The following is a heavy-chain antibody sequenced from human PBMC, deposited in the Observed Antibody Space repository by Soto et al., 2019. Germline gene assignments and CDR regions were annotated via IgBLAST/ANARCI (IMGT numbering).Heavy chain of an antibody. D-gene: IGHD1-26*01. Sequence: EVQLLESGGGLVQPGGSLRLSCAASGFTFSTYAMNWVRQAPGKGLEWVSTISGSGGSTYYADSVKGRFTISRDNSKNTLYLQTNSLRAEDTALYYCAKDLGSSGSYHGIYFDSWGQGTLVTVSS. CDR1: GFTFSTYA. J-gene: IGHJ4*02. CDR2: ISGSGGST. CDR3: AKDLGSSGSYHGIYFDS. V-gene: IGHV3-23*01.